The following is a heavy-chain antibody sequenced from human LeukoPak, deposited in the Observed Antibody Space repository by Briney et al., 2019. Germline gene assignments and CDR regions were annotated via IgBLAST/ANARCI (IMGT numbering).Heavy chain of an antibody. CDR3: ARGGAMIRGVFDY. D-gene: IGHD3-10*01. Sequence: GGSLRLSCIASGFTVSSNYMTWVRQAPGKGLEWVSIIYSGGSTYYADSVKGRFTISRDNSKNTLYLQMNSLRAEETAVYYCARGGAMIRGVFDYWGQGTLVTVSS. V-gene: IGHV3-66*01. CDR1: GFTVSSNY. J-gene: IGHJ4*02. CDR2: IYSGGST.